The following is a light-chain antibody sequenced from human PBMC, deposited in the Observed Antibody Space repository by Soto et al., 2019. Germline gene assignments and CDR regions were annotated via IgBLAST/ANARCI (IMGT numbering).Light chain of an antibody. J-gene: IGKJ1*01. V-gene: IGKV3-20*01. Sequence: EIVLTQSPGTLSLSPGERATLSCRASQSVGDTYLAWYQQKPGQAPRLLMYSTSIRATGIPDRFSGSWSGTDFTTTISRLDPEDLSVYYCPRYDIAPRWTFGQGTKVEIK. CDR1: QSVGDTY. CDR2: STS. CDR3: PRYDIAPRWT.